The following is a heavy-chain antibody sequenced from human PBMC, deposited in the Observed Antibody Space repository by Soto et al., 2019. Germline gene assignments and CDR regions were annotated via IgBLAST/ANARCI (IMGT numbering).Heavy chain of an antibody. CDR1: GFTFSSFA. V-gene: IGHV3-23*01. J-gene: IGHJ3*02. Sequence: EVQLLESGGGLVQPGGSLRLSCAASGFTFSSFAMNWVRQAPGKGLEWVSTISDSVGGTYYADSVKGRFTISRDNSKKTMYLQMSSLRAEDTAVYYCAKGSPGGAFEIWGHGTMVTVSS. CDR3: AKGSPGGAFEI. CDR2: ISDSVGGT.